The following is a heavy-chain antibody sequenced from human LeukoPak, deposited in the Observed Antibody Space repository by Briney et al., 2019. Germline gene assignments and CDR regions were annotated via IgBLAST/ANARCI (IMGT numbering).Heavy chain of an antibody. CDR3: ARRITIFGVVIHNWFDP. CDR2: INHSGST. J-gene: IGHJ5*02. D-gene: IGHD3-3*01. Sequence: PSETLSLTCAVYGGSFSGYYWSWIRQPPGKGLEWIGEINHSGSTNYNPSLKSRVTISVDTSKNQFSLKLSSVTAADTAVYCCARRITIFGVVIHNWFDPWGQGALVTVSS. CDR1: GGSFSGYY. V-gene: IGHV4-34*01.